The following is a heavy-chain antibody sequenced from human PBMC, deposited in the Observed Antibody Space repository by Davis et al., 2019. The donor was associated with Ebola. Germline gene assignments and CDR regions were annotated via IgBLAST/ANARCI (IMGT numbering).Heavy chain of an antibody. Sequence: SVKVSCKASGFTFTSSAVQWVRQARGQRLEWIGWIVVGSGNTNYAQKFQERVTITRDMSTSTAYMELSSLRSEDTAVYYCAAADYGDYVYYYYYGMDVWGKGTTVTVSS. J-gene: IGHJ6*04. V-gene: IGHV1-58*01. CDR1: GFTFTSSA. CDR2: IVVGSGNT. D-gene: IGHD4-17*01. CDR3: AAADYGDYVYYYYYGMDV.